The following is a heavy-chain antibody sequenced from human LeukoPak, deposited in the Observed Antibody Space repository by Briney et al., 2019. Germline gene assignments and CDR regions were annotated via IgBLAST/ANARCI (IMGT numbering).Heavy chain of an antibody. V-gene: IGHV4-61*02. CDR2: IYTSGST. CDR1: GGSISSGSYY. Sequence: SETLSLTCTVSGGSISSGSYYWSWIRQPAGKGLEWIGRIYTSGSTNYNPSLKSRVTISVDTSKNQFSLKLSSVTAADTAVYYCARGSIAAAGTPIDDWGQGTLVTVSS. J-gene: IGHJ4*02. CDR3: ARGSIAAAGTPIDD. D-gene: IGHD6-13*01.